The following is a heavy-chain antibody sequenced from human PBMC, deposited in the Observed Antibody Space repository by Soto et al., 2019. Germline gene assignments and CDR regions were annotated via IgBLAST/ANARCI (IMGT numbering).Heavy chain of an antibody. Sequence: EVQLVESGGGLVKPGGSLRLSCAASGFTFSTYSMNWVRQAPGKGLEWVSSISSSSSYIYYADSVKGRFTISRDNAKNQLSXQMNGLGAEDTAVYYCARYDSSGYYWPYYYYGMDVWGQGTTVTVSS. J-gene: IGHJ6*02. D-gene: IGHD3-22*01. CDR3: ARYDSSGYYWPYYYYGMDV. V-gene: IGHV3-21*01. CDR2: ISSSSSYI. CDR1: GFTFSTYS.